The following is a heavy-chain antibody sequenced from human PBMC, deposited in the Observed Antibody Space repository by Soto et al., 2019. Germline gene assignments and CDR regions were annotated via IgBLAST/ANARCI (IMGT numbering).Heavy chain of an antibody. V-gene: IGHV1-69*13. CDR1: GGTFSSYA. CDR2: IIPIFGTA. J-gene: IGHJ4*02. D-gene: IGHD3-22*01. Sequence: SVKVSCKASGGTFSSYAISWVRQAPGQGLEWMGGIIPIFGTANYAQKFQGRVTITADESTSTAYMELSSLRSEDTAVYYCARRHVNYYDSSGYFDYWGQGTLVTVSS. CDR3: ARRHVNYYDSSGYFDY.